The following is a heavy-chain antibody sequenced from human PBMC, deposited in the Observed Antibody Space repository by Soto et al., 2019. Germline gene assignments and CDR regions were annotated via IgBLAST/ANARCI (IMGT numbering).Heavy chain of an antibody. J-gene: IGHJ5*02. CDR3: ANDFWSEYS. Sequence: GGSLRLSCAASGSTFSRYEMNWVRQAPGKGLECVSYISGSSSMIYYADSVKGRFTISRDNAKNSLYLQMNSLRAEDTAVYYCANDFWSEYSWGQGTLVTVYS. CDR1: GSTFSRYE. V-gene: IGHV3-48*03. CDR2: ISGSSSMI. D-gene: IGHD3-3*01.